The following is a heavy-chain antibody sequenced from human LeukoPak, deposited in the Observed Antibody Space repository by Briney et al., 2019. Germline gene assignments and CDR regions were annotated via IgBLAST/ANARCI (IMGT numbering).Heavy chain of an antibody. D-gene: IGHD1-14*01. Sequence: PSETLSPTCSVSGGSISSSDSYWTWIRQPPGKGLEWIGYIYYSGSTYHNPSLKSRVTISMDTSKNQFSLIVTSVTAADTAVYYCAIRRTSGHWLDPWGQGALVIVSS. CDR3: AIRRTSGHWLDP. CDR1: GGSISSSDSY. CDR2: IYYSGST. J-gene: IGHJ5*02. V-gene: IGHV4-30-4*01.